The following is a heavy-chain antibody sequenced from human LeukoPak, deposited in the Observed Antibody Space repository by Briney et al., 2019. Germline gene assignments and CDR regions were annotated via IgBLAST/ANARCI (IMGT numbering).Heavy chain of an antibody. CDR3: ATDPGGYYDSSGYYYGY. D-gene: IGHD3-22*01. V-gene: IGHV1-24*01. CDR2: FDPEDGET. CDR1: GYTLTELS. Sequence: EASVKVSCTVSGYTLTELSMHWVRQAPGKGLEWMGGFDPEDGETIYAQKFQGRATMTEDTSTDTAYMELSSLRSEDTVVYYCATDPGGYYDSSGYYYGYWGQGTLVTVSS. J-gene: IGHJ4*02.